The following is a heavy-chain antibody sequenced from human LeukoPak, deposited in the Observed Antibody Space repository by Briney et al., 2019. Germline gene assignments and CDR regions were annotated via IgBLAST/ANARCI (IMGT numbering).Heavy chain of an antibody. J-gene: IGHJ4*02. CDR1: GFTFSSYS. CDR3: ARDAPRRGADFDY. CDR2: ISSSSSYI. V-gene: IGHV3-21*01. D-gene: IGHD1-26*01. Sequence: PGGSLRLSCAASGFTFSSYSMNWVRQAPGKGLEWVSSISSSSSYIYYADSVKGRFTISRDNAKNSLYLQMNSLRAEDTAVYYCARDAPRRGADFDYWGQGTLVTVSS.